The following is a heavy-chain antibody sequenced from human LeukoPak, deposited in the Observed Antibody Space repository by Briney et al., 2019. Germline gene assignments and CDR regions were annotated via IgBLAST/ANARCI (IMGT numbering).Heavy chain of an antibody. V-gene: IGHV3-21*01. CDR2: ISSSSSYI. Sequence: GGSLRLSCAASGFTFSSYGMHWVRQAPGKGLEWVSSISSSSSYIYYADSVKGRFTISRDNAKNSLYLQMNSLRAEDTAVYYCARDPSSGAFDIWGQGTMVTVSS. J-gene: IGHJ3*02. CDR3: ARDPSSGAFDI. CDR1: GFTFSSYG.